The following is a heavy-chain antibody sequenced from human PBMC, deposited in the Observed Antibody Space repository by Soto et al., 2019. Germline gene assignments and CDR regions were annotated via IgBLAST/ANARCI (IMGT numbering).Heavy chain of an antibody. CDR1: GGSISSYY. D-gene: IGHD3-22*01. CDR3: ARSQDYYDSSGYYYVWSLDAFDI. J-gene: IGHJ3*02. Sequence: SEPLSLNCTVSGGSISSYYWSWVRQPPGKGLEWIGYIYYSGSTNYNPSLKSRVTISVDTSKNQFSLKLSSVTAADTAVYYCARSQDYYDSSGYYYVWSLDAFDIWGQGTMVTVSS. CDR2: IYYSGST. V-gene: IGHV4-59*01.